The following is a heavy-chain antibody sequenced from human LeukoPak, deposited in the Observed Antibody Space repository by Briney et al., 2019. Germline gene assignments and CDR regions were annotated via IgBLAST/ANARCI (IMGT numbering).Heavy chain of an antibody. J-gene: IGHJ4*02. Sequence: VASVKVSCKDSGYTFTSYGISWVRQAPGLGLEWMGWISAYNGNTNYAQKLQGRVTMTTDTSTSTAYMGLRSLRSDDTAVYYCARDGGRTIGFRPYYSDYWGQGTLVTVSS. V-gene: IGHV1-18*01. CDR1: GYTFTSYG. CDR2: ISAYNGNT. CDR3: ARDGGRTIGFRPYYSDY. D-gene: IGHD1-26*01.